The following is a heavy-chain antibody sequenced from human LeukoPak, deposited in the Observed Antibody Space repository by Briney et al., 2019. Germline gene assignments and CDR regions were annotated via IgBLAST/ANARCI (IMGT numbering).Heavy chain of an antibody. V-gene: IGHV3-30-3*01. D-gene: IGHD3-3*01. CDR2: ISYDGSNK. J-gene: IGHJ6*02. CDR1: GFTFSSYA. Sequence: GGSLRLSCAASGFTFSSYAMHWVRQAPGKGLEWVAVISYDGSNKYYADSVKGRFTISRDNSKNTLYLQMNSLRAEDTAVYYCARGLDIYDLDGMDVWGQGTTVTVSS. CDR3: ARGLDIYDLDGMDV.